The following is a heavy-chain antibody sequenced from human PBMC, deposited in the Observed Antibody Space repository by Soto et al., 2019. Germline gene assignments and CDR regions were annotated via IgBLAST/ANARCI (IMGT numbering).Heavy chain of an antibody. Sequence: PGGSLRLSCAASGFTFSSYGMNWVRQAPGKGLEWVSYISSSSSTIYYADSVKGRFTISRDNAKNSLYLQMNSLRDEGTAVYYCAREAYSSGINWFDPWGKGTLVTVYS. CDR2: ISSSSSTI. V-gene: IGHV3-48*02. CDR1: GFTFSSYG. J-gene: IGHJ5*02. CDR3: AREAYSSGINWFDP. D-gene: IGHD6-19*01.